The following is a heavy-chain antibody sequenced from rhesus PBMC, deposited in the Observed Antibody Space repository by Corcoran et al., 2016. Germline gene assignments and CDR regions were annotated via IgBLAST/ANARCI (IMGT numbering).Heavy chain of an antibody. Sequence: QLQLQESGPGLVKPSETLPLTCAVSGASISGNYWSWIRPAPGKGLEWFGRIYVSGGSPDYNPSLKSRVTISIDTSKNQFSLKLSSVTAADPAVYYCARDAVLGRFDVRGAGVLVTVSS. J-gene: IGHJ5-1*01. CDR1: GASISGNY. V-gene: IGHV4S2*01. D-gene: IGHD2-15*01. CDR3: ARDAVLGRFDV. CDR2: IYVSGGSP.